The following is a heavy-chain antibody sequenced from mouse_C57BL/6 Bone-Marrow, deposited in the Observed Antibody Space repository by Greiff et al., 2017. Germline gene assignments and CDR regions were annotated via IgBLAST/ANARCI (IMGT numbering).Heavy chain of an antibody. Sequence: EVKLVESGGDLVKPGGSLKLSCAASGFTFSSYGMSWVRQTPDKRLEWVATISSGGSYTYYPDSVKGRFTISRDNAKNTLYLQMSSLKSEDTAMYYCARRGYGSESMDDWGQGTSVTVSS. J-gene: IGHJ4*01. D-gene: IGHD1-1*01. V-gene: IGHV5-6*01. CDR2: ISSGGSYT. CDR1: GFTFSSYG. CDR3: ARRGYGSESMDD.